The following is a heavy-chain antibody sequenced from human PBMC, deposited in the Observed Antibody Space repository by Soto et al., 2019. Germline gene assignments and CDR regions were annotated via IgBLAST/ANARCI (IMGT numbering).Heavy chain of an antibody. CDR2: VFHTGSA. CDR3: TRRPFRTTGAGIAY. CDR1: TDSIHSENW. D-gene: IGHD2-2*01. V-gene: IGHV4-4*02. J-gene: IGHJ4*02. Sequence: PSETLSLTCTVSTDSIHSENWWTWVRQPPGRGLEWVGEVFHTGSATYNPSLKSRISMSVDTSKNLFSLNLNFVTAADTAIYYCTRRPFRTTGAGIAYWGQGALVTVSS.